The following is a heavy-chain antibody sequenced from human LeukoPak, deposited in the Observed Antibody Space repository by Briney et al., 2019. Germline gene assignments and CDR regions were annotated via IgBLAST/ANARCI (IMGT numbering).Heavy chain of an antibody. D-gene: IGHD1-7*01. Sequence: PGGSLRLSCAASGFPFNSYAMGWVRQAPGKGLDWVSIMSDTGAHKLYADSVKGRFIISRDNSKNMVYLQMNSLRAEDTAVYYCAREALGLYYFDYWGQGTLVTVSS. V-gene: IGHV3-23*01. J-gene: IGHJ4*02. CDR3: AREALGLYYFDY. CDR2: MSDTGAHK. CDR1: GFPFNSYA.